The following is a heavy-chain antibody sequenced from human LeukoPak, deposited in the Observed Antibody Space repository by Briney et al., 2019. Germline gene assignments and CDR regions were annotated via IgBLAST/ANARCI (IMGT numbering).Heavy chain of an antibody. CDR2: IYTSGST. V-gene: IGHV4-4*07. D-gene: IGHD1-26*01. Sequence: PSETLSLTCTVSGGSISSYYWSWIRQPAGKGLEWIGRIYTSGSTDYTPSLKSRVTMSVDTSKNQFSLKLSSVTAADTAVYYCAREVGATNYYGMDVWGQGTTVTVSS. CDR3: AREVGATNYYGMDV. CDR1: GGSISSYY. J-gene: IGHJ6*02.